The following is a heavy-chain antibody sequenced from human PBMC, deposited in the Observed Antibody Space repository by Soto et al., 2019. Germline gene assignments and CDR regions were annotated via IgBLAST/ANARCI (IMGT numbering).Heavy chain of an antibody. J-gene: IGHJ4*02. CDR1: GDSVSSNSAA. Sequence: QTLSLTCAISGDSVSSNSAAWNWIRQSPSRGLEWLGRTYYRSKWYNDYAVSVKSRITINPDTSKNQFSLQLNSVTPEDTAVYYCARDSIRGVGSSWYRIDYWGQGTLVTVSS. D-gene: IGHD6-13*01. CDR3: ARDSIRGVGSSWYRIDY. CDR2: TYYRSKWYN. V-gene: IGHV6-1*01.